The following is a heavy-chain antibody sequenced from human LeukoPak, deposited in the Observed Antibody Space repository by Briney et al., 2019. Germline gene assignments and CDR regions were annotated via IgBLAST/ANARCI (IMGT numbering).Heavy chain of an antibody. Sequence: ASVKVSCKASGYTFTSYAMHWVRQAPGQRLEWMGWINAGNGNTKYSQEFQGRVTITRDTSINTAYMELSRLISDDTAVYYCAGDGYNSRRFFDYWGQGTLVTVSS. V-gene: IGHV1-3*01. J-gene: IGHJ4*02. CDR1: GYTFTSYA. CDR2: INAGNGNT. D-gene: IGHD5-24*01. CDR3: AGDGYNSRRFFDY.